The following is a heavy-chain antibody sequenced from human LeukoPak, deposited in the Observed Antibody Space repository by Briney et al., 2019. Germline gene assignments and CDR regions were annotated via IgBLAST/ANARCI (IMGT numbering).Heavy chain of an antibody. V-gene: IGHV4-34*01. CDR1: GGSFSGYY. CDR2: INHSGST. D-gene: IGHD6-19*01. CDR3: ARAKKRGAVAGTVYYGMDV. J-gene: IGHJ6*04. Sequence: SETLSLTCAVYGGSFSGYYWSWIRQPPGKGLEWIGEINHSGSTNYNPSLKSRVTISVDTSKYQFSLKLSSVTAADTAVYYCARAKKRGAVAGTVYYGMDVWGKGTTVTVSS.